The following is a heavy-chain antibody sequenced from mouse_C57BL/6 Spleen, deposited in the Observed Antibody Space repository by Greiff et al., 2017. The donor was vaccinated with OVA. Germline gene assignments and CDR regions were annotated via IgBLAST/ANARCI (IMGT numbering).Heavy chain of an antibody. CDR2: IDPEDGDT. CDR3: ARGYYDSSPYFDY. D-gene: IGHD1-1*01. CDR1: GFNIKDYY. V-gene: IGHV14-2*01. Sequence: EVQLLESGAELVKPGASVKLSCTASGFNIKDYYMHWVKQRTEQGLEWIGRIDPEDGDTKSDPKFQGKATLTADTSSNTAYLQLSSLTSMDTAVFYCARGYYDSSPYFDYWGQGTTLTVSS. J-gene: IGHJ2*01.